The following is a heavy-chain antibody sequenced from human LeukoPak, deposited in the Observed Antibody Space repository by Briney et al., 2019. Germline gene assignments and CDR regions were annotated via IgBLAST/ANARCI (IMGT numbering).Heavy chain of an antibody. Sequence: PGGSLRLSCAASGFTFSSYGMHWVRQAPGKGLEGVAVIWYDGSNKYYADSVKGRFTISRDNSKNTLYLQMNSLRAEDATVYYCARAGSSSWSAIGYWGQGTLVTVSS. D-gene: IGHD6-13*01. CDR1: GFTFSSYG. J-gene: IGHJ4*02. V-gene: IGHV3-33*01. CDR2: IWYDGSNK. CDR3: ARAGSSSWSAIGY.